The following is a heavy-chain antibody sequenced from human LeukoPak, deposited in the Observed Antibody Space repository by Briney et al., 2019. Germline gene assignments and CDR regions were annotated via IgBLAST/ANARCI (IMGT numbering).Heavy chain of an antibody. D-gene: IGHD2-15*01. J-gene: IGHJ5*02. V-gene: IGHV4-34*01. Sequence: SETLSLTCAVYGGSFSGYYWSWIRQPPGKGLEWIGEINHSGSTNYNPSLKSRVAISVDTSKNQFSLKLSSVTAADTAVYYCARRARAVVAATRPYNWFDPWGQGTLVTVSS. CDR3: ARRARAVVAATRPYNWFDP. CDR2: INHSGST. CDR1: GGSFSGYY.